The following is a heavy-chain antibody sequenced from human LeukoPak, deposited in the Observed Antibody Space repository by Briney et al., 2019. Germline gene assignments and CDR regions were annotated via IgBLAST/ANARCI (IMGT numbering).Heavy chain of an antibody. CDR2: IVVGSGNT. V-gene: IGHV1-58*01. CDR1: GFTFTSSA. Sequence: ASVKVSCKASGFTFTSSAVQWVRQARGRRLEWIGWIVVGSGNTNYAQMFQGRVNITRDMYTSTAYMELSSLRSEDTAVYYCAAPSRIQLDYWGQGTLVTVSS. D-gene: IGHD5-18*01. J-gene: IGHJ4*02. CDR3: AAPSRIQLDY.